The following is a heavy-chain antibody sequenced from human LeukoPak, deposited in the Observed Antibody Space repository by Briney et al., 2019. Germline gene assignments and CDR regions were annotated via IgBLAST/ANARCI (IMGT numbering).Heavy chain of an antibody. CDR1: GFTVTRYA. J-gene: IGHJ4*02. D-gene: IGHD3-3*01. V-gene: IGHV3-23*05. CDR2: INNNNNP. Sequence: AGGSLRLSCAASGFTVTRYAMSWVRQAPGERLEWVAAINNNNNPYYADSVRGRFTISRDNAKNSLYLQMNTLRAEDTALYFSATAGHPGYDFWGGFALYFDRWGQGALVTVSS. CDR3: ATAGHPGYDFWGGFALYFDR.